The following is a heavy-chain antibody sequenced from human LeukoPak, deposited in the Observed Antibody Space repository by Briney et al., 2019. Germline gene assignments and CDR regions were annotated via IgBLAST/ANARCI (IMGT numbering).Heavy chain of an antibody. CDR2: INSDGSTT. Sequence: GGSLRLSCTASQFTFSTSWMNRVRQAPGEGLVWVSRINSDGSTTNYADSVKGRFTISRDNTKNTLYLQMNSLRAEDTAVYYCVRVTPIYGGDCWGQGTLVTVSS. CDR3: VRVTPIYGGDC. CDR1: QFTFSTSW. J-gene: IGHJ4*02. V-gene: IGHV3-74*01. D-gene: IGHD4-17*01.